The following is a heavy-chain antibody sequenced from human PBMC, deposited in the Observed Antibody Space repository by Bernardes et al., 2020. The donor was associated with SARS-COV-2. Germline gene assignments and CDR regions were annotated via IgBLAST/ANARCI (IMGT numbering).Heavy chain of an antibody. V-gene: IGHV3-48*03. CDR2: ISSSGSTI. J-gene: IGHJ6*02. D-gene: IGHD6-13*01. CDR3: AKAPSSSWRYYYYYGMDV. Sequence: GSLRLSCAASGFTFSSYEMNWVRQAPGKGLEWVSYISSSGSTIYYADSVKGRFTISRDNAKNSLYLQMNSLRAEDTAVYYCAKAPSSSWRYYYYYGMDVWGQGTTVTVSS. CDR1: GFTFSSYE.